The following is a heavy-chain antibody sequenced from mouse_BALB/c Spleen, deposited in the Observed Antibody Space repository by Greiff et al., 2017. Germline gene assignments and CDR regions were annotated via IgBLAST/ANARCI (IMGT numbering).Heavy chain of an antibody. CDR3: TREDGNYYYYAMDY. V-gene: IGHV1-69*02. CDR2: IYPSDSYT. J-gene: IGHJ4*01. Sequence: VQLQQPGAELVRPGASVKLSCKASGYTFTSYWINWVKQRPGQGLEWIGNIYPSDSYTNYNQKFKDKATLTVDKSSSTAYMQLSSPTSEDSAVYYCTREDGNYYYYAMDYWGQGTSVTVSS. D-gene: IGHD2-1*01. CDR1: GYTFTSYW.